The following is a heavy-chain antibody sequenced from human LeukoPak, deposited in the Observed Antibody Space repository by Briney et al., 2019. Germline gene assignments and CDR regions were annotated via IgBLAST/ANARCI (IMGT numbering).Heavy chain of an antibody. D-gene: IGHD1-26*01. CDR1: GFTFSNYW. CDR2: IKEDGGER. J-gene: IGHJ2*01. Sequence: GGSLRLSCAPSGFTFSNYWMTWVRQAPGKGLEWVANIKEDGGERYYVDSVKGRFTFSRDNAKNSLYLQMNSLSAEDTALYYCARSGNYGWYFDLWGRGTLVTVSS. CDR3: ARSGNYGWYFDL. V-gene: IGHV3-7*01.